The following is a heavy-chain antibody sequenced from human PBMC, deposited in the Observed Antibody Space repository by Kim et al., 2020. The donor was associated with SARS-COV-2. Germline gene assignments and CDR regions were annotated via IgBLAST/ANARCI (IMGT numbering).Heavy chain of an antibody. Sequence: NPSRKRRVTISVETSKNQFSLKLGSVTAADTAVYYCARQLAVAGTGGVDYWGQGTLVTVSS. V-gene: IGHV4-59*08. CDR3: ARQLAVAGTGGVDY. J-gene: IGHJ4*02. D-gene: IGHD6-19*01.